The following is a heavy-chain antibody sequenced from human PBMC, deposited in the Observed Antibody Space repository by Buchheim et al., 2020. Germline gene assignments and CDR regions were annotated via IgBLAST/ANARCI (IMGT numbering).Heavy chain of an antibody. CDR1: GFTFSSYW. J-gene: IGHJ3*02. Sequence: EVQLVESGGGLVQPGGSLRLSCAASGFTFSSYWLSWVRQAPGKGLGGVANIKQDGSQRFYVDSVKDRFTISRNNAKNSLYLQMNSLRAEDTALYYCARGDYYDSSGYFNDAFDIWGQGT. V-gene: IGHV3-7*01. D-gene: IGHD3-22*01. CDR2: IKQDGSQR. CDR3: ARGDYYDSSGYFNDAFDI.